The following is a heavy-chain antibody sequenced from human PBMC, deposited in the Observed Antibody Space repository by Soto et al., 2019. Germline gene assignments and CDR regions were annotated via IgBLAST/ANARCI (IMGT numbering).Heavy chain of an antibody. Sequence: ASVKVSCKASGGTFSSYAISWVRQAPGQGLECMGGIIPIFGTANYAQKFQGRVTITADESTSTAYMELSSLRSEDTAVYYCARVRDCTNGVCYASYYGMDVWGQGTTVTVSS. CDR2: IIPIFGTA. D-gene: IGHD2-8*01. V-gene: IGHV1-69*13. CDR3: ARVRDCTNGVCYASYYGMDV. CDR1: GGTFSSYA. J-gene: IGHJ6*02.